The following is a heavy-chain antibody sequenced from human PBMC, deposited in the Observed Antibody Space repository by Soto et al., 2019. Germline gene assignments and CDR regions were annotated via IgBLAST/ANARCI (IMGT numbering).Heavy chain of an antibody. J-gene: IGHJ4*01. CDR2: INQDETEI. CDR3: ARTIGGIDAF. V-gene: IGHV3-7*01. CDR1: GFNLRRYW. D-gene: IGHD2-15*01. Sequence: GGSLRLSCAASGFNLRRYWMHWVRQTPGKGLEWVANINQDETEIYYVASVKGRFTISRDSAQNSLHLQMNSLRAEDTALYFCARTIGGIDAFWGQGTLVTVSS.